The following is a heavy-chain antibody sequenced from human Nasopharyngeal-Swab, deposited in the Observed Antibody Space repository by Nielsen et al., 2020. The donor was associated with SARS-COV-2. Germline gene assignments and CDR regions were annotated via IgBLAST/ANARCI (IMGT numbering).Heavy chain of an antibody. CDR2: ISYDGSNK. D-gene: IGHD2-2*01. J-gene: IGHJ3*02. CDR3: ARDNPQRI. CDR1: GFTFSSYA. V-gene: IGHV3-30-3*01. Sequence: GGSLRLSCAASGFTFSSYAMHWVRQAPGKGLEWVAVISYDGSNKYYADSVKGRFTISRDNSKNTLYLQMNSLRAEDTAVYYCARDNPQRIWGQGTMVTVSS.